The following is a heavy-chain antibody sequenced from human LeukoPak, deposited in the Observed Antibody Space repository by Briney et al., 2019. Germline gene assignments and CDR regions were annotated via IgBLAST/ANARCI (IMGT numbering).Heavy chain of an antibody. Sequence: ASVKASCKASGYTFTSYGISWVRQAPGQGLEWMGWISAYNGNTNYAQKLQGRVTMTTDTSTSTAYMELRSLRSDDTAVYYCARDLSDWNDYYYGMDVWGQGTTVTVSS. V-gene: IGHV1-18*01. CDR1: GYTFTSYG. D-gene: IGHD1-1*01. J-gene: IGHJ6*02. CDR3: ARDLSDWNDYYYGMDV. CDR2: ISAYNGNT.